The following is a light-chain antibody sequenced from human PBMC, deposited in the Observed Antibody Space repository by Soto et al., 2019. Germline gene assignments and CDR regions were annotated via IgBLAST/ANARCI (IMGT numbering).Light chain of an antibody. V-gene: IGKV1-5*01. CDR2: DAS. J-gene: IGKJ1*01. Sequence: DIQTTQSPSTLSASVGDRVTITCRASQSIGGWLASYQQKTGEAPKLLIYDASTLESGVPSGFIGSGFGTEFTLTISSLQPDDFATYYCLQYLTYPWTFGQGTKVDIK. CDR1: QSIGGW. CDR3: LQYLTYPWT.